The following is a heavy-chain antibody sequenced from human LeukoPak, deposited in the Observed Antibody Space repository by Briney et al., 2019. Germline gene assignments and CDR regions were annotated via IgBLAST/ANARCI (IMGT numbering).Heavy chain of an antibody. Sequence: ASVKVSCKASGYTFTGYYMHWVRQAPGQGLEWMGWINPNSGGTNYAQKFQGRVTMTRDTSISTAYMELRSLRSDDTAVYYCARGSRVTTLGKVWFDPWGQGTLVTVSS. CDR3: ARGSRVTTLGKVWFDP. V-gene: IGHV1-2*02. CDR2: INPNSGGT. D-gene: IGHD4-17*01. J-gene: IGHJ5*02. CDR1: GYTFTGYY.